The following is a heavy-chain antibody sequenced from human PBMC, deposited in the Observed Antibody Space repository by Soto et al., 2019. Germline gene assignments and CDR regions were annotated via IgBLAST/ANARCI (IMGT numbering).Heavy chain of an antibody. CDR1: GGSISSGGYS. CDR2: IYHSGST. V-gene: IGHV4-30-2*01. J-gene: IGHJ5*02. Sequence: PSETLSLTCAVSGGSISSGGYSWSWIRQPPGKGLEWIGYIYHSGSTYYNPSLKSRGTISVDRSKNQFSLKLSSVTAADTAVYYCARGGPQLRYFDWFTRPRQEVWFGPWGQGTLVTVSS. D-gene: IGHD3-9*01. CDR3: ARGGPQLRYFDWFTRPRQEVWFGP.